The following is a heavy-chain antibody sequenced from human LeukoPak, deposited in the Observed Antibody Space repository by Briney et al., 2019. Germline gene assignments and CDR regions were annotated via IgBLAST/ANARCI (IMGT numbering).Heavy chain of an antibody. V-gene: IGHV6-1*01. CDR1: GDSVSSYSAA. D-gene: IGHD4-23*01. Sequence: SSQTLTLTCAISGDSVSSYSAAWSWIRQSPSRGLESLGRTYYRTKWYNDYAVSVKSRITINPDTSKNQFSLQLTSVTPEDTAVYYCARSGGHDAFDIWGQGTMVTVCS. CDR2: TYYRTKWYN. J-gene: IGHJ3*02. CDR3: ARSGGHDAFDI.